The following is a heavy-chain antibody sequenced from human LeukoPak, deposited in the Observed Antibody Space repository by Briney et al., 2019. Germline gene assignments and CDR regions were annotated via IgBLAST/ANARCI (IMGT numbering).Heavy chain of an antibody. Sequence: PSETLSLTCTVSGGSISSYYWSWIRQPAGKGLEWIGRIYTSGSTNYNPSLKSRVTMSVDTSKNQFSLKLSSVTAADTAVYYCAREGFRSTICGVVTPHDYWGQGTLVTVSS. CDR3: AREGFRSTICGVVTPHDY. V-gene: IGHV4-4*07. J-gene: IGHJ4*02. CDR1: GGSISSYY. CDR2: IYTSGST. D-gene: IGHD3-3*01.